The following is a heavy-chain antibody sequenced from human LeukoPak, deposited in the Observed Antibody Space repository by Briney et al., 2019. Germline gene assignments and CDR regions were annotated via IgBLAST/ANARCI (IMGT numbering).Heavy chain of an antibody. Sequence: GASVKVSCKASGYTFTSYGISWVRQAPGQGLDWMGWISAYNGNTNYAQKLQGRVTMTTDTSTSTANMELRSLRSDDTAVYYCARDRLDVWFGELSDAFDIWGQGTMVTVSS. CDR3: ARDRLDVWFGELSDAFDI. J-gene: IGHJ3*02. CDR1: GYTFTSYG. D-gene: IGHD3-10*01. CDR2: ISAYNGNT. V-gene: IGHV1-18*01.